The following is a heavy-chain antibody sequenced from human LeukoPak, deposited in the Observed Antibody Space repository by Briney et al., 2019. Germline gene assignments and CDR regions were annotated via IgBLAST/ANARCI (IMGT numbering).Heavy chain of an antibody. CDR2: ISSSGSTI. Sequence: GGSLRLSCAASGFTFSSYSMNWVRQAPGKGLEWVSYISSSGSTIYYADSVKGRFTISRDNAKNSLYLQMNSLRAEDTAVYYCARDIAVAGLDYWGQGTLVTVSS. D-gene: IGHD6-19*01. J-gene: IGHJ4*02. CDR1: GFTFSSYS. V-gene: IGHV3-48*04. CDR3: ARDIAVAGLDY.